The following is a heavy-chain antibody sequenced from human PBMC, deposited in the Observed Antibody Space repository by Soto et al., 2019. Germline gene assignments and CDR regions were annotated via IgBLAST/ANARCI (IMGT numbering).Heavy chain of an antibody. D-gene: IGHD3-10*01. Sequence: KVSCKSFGYSFTSFWISWVRQMPGKGLERMGRIDHSDSYTNYSPSFQGHVTISLDQSISTAYLQWSSLKASDTTIYYCARLGRGHMVRVYGMDVWGQGTTFTVAS. V-gene: IGHV5-10-1*01. J-gene: IGHJ6*02. CDR1: GYSFTSFW. CDR3: ARLGRGHMVRVYGMDV. CDR2: IDHSDSYT.